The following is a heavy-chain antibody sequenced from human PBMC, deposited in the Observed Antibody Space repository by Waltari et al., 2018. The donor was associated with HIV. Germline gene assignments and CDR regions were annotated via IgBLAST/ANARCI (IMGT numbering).Heavy chain of an antibody. J-gene: IGHJ4*02. CDR1: GFTFSTYS. V-gene: IGHV3-48*01. CDR3: ATDSSGWYYFDS. CDR2: VSSSSSTI. D-gene: IGHD6-19*01. Sequence: EVQLLESGGGLVQPGGSLRLSCAASGFTFSTYSMHWVRQAQGKGREWVSYVSSSSSTIYYADSVKGRFTISRDNAKNSLFLQMNRLRAEDTAIYYCATDSSGWYYFDSWGQGTLVTVSS.